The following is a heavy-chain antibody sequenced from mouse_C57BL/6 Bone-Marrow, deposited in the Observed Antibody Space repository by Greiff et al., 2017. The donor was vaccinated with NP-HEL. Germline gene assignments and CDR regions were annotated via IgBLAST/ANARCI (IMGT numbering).Heavy chain of an antibody. CDR3: ASGGYGGYYAMDY. Sequence: QVQLKQSGAELARPGASVKLSCKASGYTFTSYGISWVKQRTGQGLEWIGEIYPRSGNTYYNEKFKGKATLTADKSSSTAYMELRSLTSEDSAVDFCASGGYGGYYAMDYWGQGTSVTVSS. CDR1: GYTFTSYG. V-gene: IGHV1-81*01. J-gene: IGHJ4*01. D-gene: IGHD1-1*02. CDR2: IYPRSGNT.